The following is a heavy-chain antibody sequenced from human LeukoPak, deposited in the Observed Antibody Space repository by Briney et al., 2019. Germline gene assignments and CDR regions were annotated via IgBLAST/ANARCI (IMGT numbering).Heavy chain of an antibody. CDR1: GGSISSYY. J-gene: IGHJ4*02. CDR3: ARRYSSGWYDFDY. CDR2: IYYSGST. V-gene: IGHV4-59*12. Sequence: PSETLSLTCTVSGGSISSYYWSWIRQPPGKGLEWIGYIYYSGSTNYNPSLKSRVTISVDTSKNQFSLKLSSVTAADTAVYYCARRYSSGWYDFDYWGQGTLVTVSS. D-gene: IGHD6-19*01.